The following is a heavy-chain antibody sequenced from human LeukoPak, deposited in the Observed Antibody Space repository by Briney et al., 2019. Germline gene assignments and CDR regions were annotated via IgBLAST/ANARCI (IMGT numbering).Heavy chain of an antibody. J-gene: IGHJ6*03. CDR1: GGTFSSYA. CDR3: ARVQALYYYYYMDV. V-gene: IGHV1-18*01. Sequence: ASVKVSCKASGGTFSSYAISWVRQAPGQGLEWMGWISAYNGNTNYAQKLQGRVTMTTDTSTSTAYMELRSLRSDDTAVYYCARVQALYYYYYMDVWGKGTTVTVSS. D-gene: IGHD1-1*01. CDR2: ISAYNGNT.